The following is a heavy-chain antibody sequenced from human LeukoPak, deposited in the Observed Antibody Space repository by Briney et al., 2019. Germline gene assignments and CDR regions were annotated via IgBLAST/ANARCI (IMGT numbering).Heavy chain of an antibody. CDR2: IYYTGGT. CDR1: GGSVGTYY. J-gene: IGHJ6*02. D-gene: IGHD5-12*01. CDR3: AREKGSGYGYGMDV. Sequence: PSETLSLTCTVSGGSVGTYYWSWIRQPPGKGLEWIGWIYYTGGTRYNPSLNSRVTISLDTSKIQFSLTLTSVTAADTALYYCAREKGSGYGYGMDVWGQGTTVTVSS. V-gene: IGHV4-59*02.